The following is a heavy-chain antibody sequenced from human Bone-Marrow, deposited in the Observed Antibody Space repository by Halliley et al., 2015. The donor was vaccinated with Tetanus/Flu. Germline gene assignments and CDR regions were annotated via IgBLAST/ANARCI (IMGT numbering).Heavy chain of an antibody. Sequence: LGWVSRINLDGSSTSYADSVKGRFTISRDNAKNTLYLQMNSLRAEDTAVYYCATGDSHAFDIWGQGTMVTVSS. D-gene: IGHD2-21*02. CDR3: ATGDSHAFDI. CDR2: INLDGSST. V-gene: IGHV3-74*01. J-gene: IGHJ3*02.